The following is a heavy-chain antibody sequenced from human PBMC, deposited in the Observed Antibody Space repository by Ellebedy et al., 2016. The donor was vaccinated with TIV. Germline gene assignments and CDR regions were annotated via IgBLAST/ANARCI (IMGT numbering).Heavy chain of an antibody. J-gene: IGHJ4*02. CDR3: ARPRGGGQFED. D-gene: IGHD3-16*01. Sequence: GGSLRLSXEGSGFTFSDYWMSWVRQAPGKGLVWVSRINIDGTITTYADSVKGRFTISRDNAKNTLYLQMNSLTAEDTAVYYCARPRGGGQFEDWGQGTLVTVSS. V-gene: IGHV3-74*01. CDR1: GFTFSDYW. CDR2: INIDGTIT.